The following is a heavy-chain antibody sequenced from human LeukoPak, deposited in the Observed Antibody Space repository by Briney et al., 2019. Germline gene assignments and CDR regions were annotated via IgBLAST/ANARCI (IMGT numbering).Heavy chain of an antibody. CDR2: IIPNLGTT. V-gene: IGHV1-69*04. J-gene: IGHJ4*02. Sequence: SVKVSCKASGGTSNSHAISWVRQAPGQGLEWMGRIIPNLGTTNRAQNFQDRVTLTADKSTDTAYMELTSLTSGDTAVYYCATTNDGGGYQWGDFFDFWGQGTLVTVSS. D-gene: IGHD3-22*01. CDR3: ATTNDGGGYQWGDFFDF. CDR1: GGTSNSHA.